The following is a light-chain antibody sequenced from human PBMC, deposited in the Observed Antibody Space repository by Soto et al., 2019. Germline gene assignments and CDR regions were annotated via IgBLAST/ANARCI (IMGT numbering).Light chain of an antibody. Sequence: QSPLTQPPSASGSPGQSVTISCTGTISDVGGYNYVSWYQQHPGKAPKLMIYEVSKRPSGVPDRFSGSKYGDTASLTVSGLQAEDEADYYCSSYAGSNNPYVFGTGTKVTVL. CDR3: SSYAGSNNPYV. V-gene: IGLV2-8*01. J-gene: IGLJ1*01. CDR1: ISDVGGYNY. CDR2: EVS.